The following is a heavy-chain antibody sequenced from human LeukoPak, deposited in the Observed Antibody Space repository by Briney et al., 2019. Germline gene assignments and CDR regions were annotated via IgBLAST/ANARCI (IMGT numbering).Heavy chain of an antibody. CDR2: IIPILGIA. CDR1: GGTFSNYA. Sequence: SVKVSCKAPGGTFSNYAISWVRQAPGQGLEWMGRIIPILGIANYAQKFQGRVTITADKSTSTAYMELSSLRSEDTAVYYCARDYIGTYYYGSGSRHNWFDPWGQGTLVTVSS. CDR3: ARDYIGTYYYGSGSRHNWFDP. J-gene: IGHJ5*02. D-gene: IGHD3-10*01. V-gene: IGHV1-69*04.